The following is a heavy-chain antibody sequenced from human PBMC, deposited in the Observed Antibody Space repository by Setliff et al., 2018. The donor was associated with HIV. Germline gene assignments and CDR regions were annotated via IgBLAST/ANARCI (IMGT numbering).Heavy chain of an antibody. V-gene: IGHV3-33*07. J-gene: IGHJ3*02. CDR1: GFTFNKAW. CDR3: ARDQEWLVEVEGDALHI. CDR2: IWYDGTNK. Sequence: PGGSLRLSCAASGFTFNKAWMNWVRQAPGKGLEWVAVIWYDGTNKYYADSVKGRFTISRDNFKNTLFLQMNSLRAEDTAVYYCARDQEWLVEVEGDALHIWGQGTMVTVSS. D-gene: IGHD6-19*01.